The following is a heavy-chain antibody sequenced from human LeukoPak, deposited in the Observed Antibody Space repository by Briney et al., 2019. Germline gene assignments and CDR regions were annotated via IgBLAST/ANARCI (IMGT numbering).Heavy chain of an antibody. CDR1: SGSLSSGSYY. CDR3: ARDFRVYTTGWYYFDY. V-gene: IGHV4-61*02. J-gene: IGHJ4*02. CDR2: IYTSGST. D-gene: IGHD6-19*01. Sequence: PSETLSLTCTVPSGSLSSGSYYWSWIRQPAGKRLEWIGRIYTSGSTGYNPSLKSRVTISIDTSKNQFSLKLTSVTAADTAMYYCARDFRVYTTGWYYFDYWGQGTLVTVSS.